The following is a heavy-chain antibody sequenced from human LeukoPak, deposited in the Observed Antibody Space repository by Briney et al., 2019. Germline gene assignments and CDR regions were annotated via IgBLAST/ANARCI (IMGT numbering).Heavy chain of an antibody. Sequence: SETLSVTCAVPGYSIISGYYWGWIRQPPGRGREWFGRIYHSGSTYSNPSLKSRVTTSLDTSKNQFSLKLSSVTAADTAVYYCARVRCSGGCCYATGAYYFDYWGQGTLVTVSA. J-gene: IGHJ4*02. D-gene: IGHD2-15*01. CDR2: IYHSGST. CDR3: ARVRCSGGCCYATGAYYFDY. CDR1: GYSIISGYY. V-gene: IGHV4-38-2*01.